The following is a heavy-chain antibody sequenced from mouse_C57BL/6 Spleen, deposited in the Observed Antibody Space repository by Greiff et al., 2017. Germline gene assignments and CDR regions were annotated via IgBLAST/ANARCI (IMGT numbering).Heavy chain of an antibody. J-gene: IGHJ4*01. D-gene: IGHD2-1*01. CDR2: IYPGDGDT. Sequence: VQVVESGPELVKPGASVKISCKASGYAFSSSWMNWVKQRPGKGLEWIGRIYPGDGDTNYNGKFKGKATLTADKSSSTAYMQLSSLTSEDSAVYFCARSGNSYAMDYWGQGTSVTVSS. V-gene: IGHV1-82*01. CDR1: GYAFSSSW. CDR3: ARSGNSYAMDY.